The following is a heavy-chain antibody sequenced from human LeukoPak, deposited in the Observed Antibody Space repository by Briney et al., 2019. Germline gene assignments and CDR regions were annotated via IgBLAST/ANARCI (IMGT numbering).Heavy chain of an antibody. J-gene: IGHJ6*02. Sequence: GGSLRLSCAASGFTFTKYWMTWVRQAPGKGLEWVAVIWYDGSNKYYADSVKGRFTISRDNSKNTLYLQMNSLRAEDTAVYYCARDKMIVVALGYYYGMDVWGQGTTVTVSS. CDR3: ARDKMIVVALGYYYGMDV. V-gene: IGHV3-33*08. CDR1: GFTFTKYW. D-gene: IGHD3-22*01. CDR2: IWYDGSNK.